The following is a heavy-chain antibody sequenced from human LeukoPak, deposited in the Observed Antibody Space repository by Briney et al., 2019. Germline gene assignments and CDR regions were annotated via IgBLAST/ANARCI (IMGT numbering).Heavy chain of an antibody. Sequence: GSVRVSCTASGYTFTGYYMHWVRQAPGQGLEWVGWINPNSGGTNYAQKFQGWVTMTRDTSISTAYMELSRLRSDDTAVYYCARGSIDGSGSYYDNWFDPWGQGTLVTVSS. CDR2: INPNSGGT. V-gene: IGHV1-2*04. CDR3: ARGSIDGSGSYYDNWFDP. CDR1: GYTFTGYY. J-gene: IGHJ5*02. D-gene: IGHD3-10*01.